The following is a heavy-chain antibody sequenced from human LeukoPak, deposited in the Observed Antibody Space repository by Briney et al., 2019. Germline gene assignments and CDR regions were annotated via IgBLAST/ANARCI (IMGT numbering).Heavy chain of an antibody. CDR3: ARRPYGSGSAFWSGSRRGWFDP. J-gene: IGHJ5*02. Sequence: SETLSLTCTVSGGSISSGGYYWSWIRQPAGKGLEWIGRIYTSGNTNYNPSLKSRATISVDTSKNQFSLKLSSVTAADTAVYYCARRPYGSGSAFWSGSRRGWFDPWGQGTLVTVSS. CDR1: GGSISSGGYY. CDR2: IYTSGNT. V-gene: IGHV4-61*02. D-gene: IGHD3-10*01.